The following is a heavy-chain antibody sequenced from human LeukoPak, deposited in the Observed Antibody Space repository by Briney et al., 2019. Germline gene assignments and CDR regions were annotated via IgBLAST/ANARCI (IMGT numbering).Heavy chain of an antibody. Sequence: GRSLRLSCAASGFTFSSYSMNWVRQAPGKGLEWVSSISSSSSYIYYADSVKGRFTISRDNAKNSLYLQMNSLRAEDTAVYYCARGPVDRYYYYYYGMDVWGQGTTVTVSS. CDR3: ARGPVDRYYYYYYGMDV. V-gene: IGHV3-21*01. J-gene: IGHJ6*02. D-gene: IGHD5-12*01. CDR2: ISSSSSYI. CDR1: GFTFSSYS.